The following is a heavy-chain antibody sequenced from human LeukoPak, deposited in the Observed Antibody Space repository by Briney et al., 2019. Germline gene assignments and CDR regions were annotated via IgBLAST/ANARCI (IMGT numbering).Heavy chain of an antibody. CDR2: ISAYNGNT. V-gene: IGHV1-18*01. Sequence: VASVKVSCKASGYSFTSNVISWVRQAPGQGLEWMGWISAYNGNTNYAQKLQGRVTMTTDTSTSTAYMELRSLRSDDTAVYYCARFGLGKHIEVAGIPFDIWGQGTMATVSS. CDR1: GYSFTSNV. CDR3: ARFGLGKHIEVAGIPFDI. D-gene: IGHD6-19*01. J-gene: IGHJ3*02.